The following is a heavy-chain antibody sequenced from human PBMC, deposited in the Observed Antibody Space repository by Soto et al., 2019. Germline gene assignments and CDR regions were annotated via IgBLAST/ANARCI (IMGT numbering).Heavy chain of an antibody. CDR3: ARARPPGDI. V-gene: IGHV3-21*01. CDR2: ISSSSSYI. CDR1: GFTFRSYN. Sequence: GGALRLCGAASGFTFRSYNMNWVRQAPGKGLEWVSSISSSSSYIYYADSVKGRFTISRDNAKNSLYLQMNSLRAEDTAVYYCARARPPGDIWGQGTMVTVSS. D-gene: IGHD3-10*01. J-gene: IGHJ3*02.